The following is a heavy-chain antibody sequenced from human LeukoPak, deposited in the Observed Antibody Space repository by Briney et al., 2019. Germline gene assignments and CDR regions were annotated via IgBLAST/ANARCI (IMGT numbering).Heavy chain of an antibody. CDR3: ARDLGSLSL. V-gene: IGHV4-34*01. Sequence: SETLSLTCAVYGGSFSGYYWTWIRQPPGKGLEWIGEINHSGSTNYNPSLKSRVTISVDTSKNQFSLKLSSVTAADTAVYYCARDLGSLSLWGQGTLVTVSS. D-gene: IGHD1-26*01. CDR2: INHSGST. CDR1: GGSFSGYY. J-gene: IGHJ4*02.